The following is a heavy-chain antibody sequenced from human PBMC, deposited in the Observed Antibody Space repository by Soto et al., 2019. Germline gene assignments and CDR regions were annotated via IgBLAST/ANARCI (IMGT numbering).Heavy chain of an antibody. Sequence: QVQLVQSGAEVEEPGASGKGSCKVSGGTFSRFAIGWVRQAPGQGPEGMGGVIPITGTGNYAQKFQGRATISADEPTTHVYMERSSLRSEDTAVYYCAREYSSSAQYLYFDVWGRGTLVTVSS. CDR1: GGTFSRFA. CDR3: AREYSSSAQYLYFDV. D-gene: IGHD6-6*01. V-gene: IGHV1-69*01. CDR2: VIPITGTG. J-gene: IGHJ2*01.